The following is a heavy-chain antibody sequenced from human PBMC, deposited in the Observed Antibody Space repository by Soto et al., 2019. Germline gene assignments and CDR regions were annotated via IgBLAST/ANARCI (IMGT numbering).Heavy chain of an antibody. CDR3: ARESGTVDY. J-gene: IGHJ4*02. V-gene: IGHV1-46*02. CDR1: GYTFNSYY. CDR2: INPSGGST. Sequence: ASVKVSCNASGYTFNSYYMHWVRQAPGQELERMGIINPSGGSTSYAQKFQGRVTMTRDTSTSTVYMELSSLRSEDTAVYYCARESGTVDYLGQGTLVTVSS. D-gene: IGHD1-1*01.